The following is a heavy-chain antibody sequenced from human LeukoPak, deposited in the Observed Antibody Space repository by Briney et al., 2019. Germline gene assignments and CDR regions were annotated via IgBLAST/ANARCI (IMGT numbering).Heavy chain of an antibody. CDR2: IRYDGSNK. CDR1: GFTFSSYG. Sequence: GGSLRLSCAASGFTFSSYGMHWVRQAPGEGLEWVAFIRYDGSNKYYADSVKGRFTISRDNSKNTLYLQMNSLRAEDTAVYYCAKGDQVLWKPLGNWFDPWGQGTLVTVSS. J-gene: IGHJ5*02. V-gene: IGHV3-30*02. CDR3: AKGDQVLWKPLGNWFDP. D-gene: IGHD2-21*01.